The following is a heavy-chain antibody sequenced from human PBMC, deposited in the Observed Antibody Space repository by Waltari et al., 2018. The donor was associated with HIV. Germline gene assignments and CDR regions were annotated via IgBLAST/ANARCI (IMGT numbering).Heavy chain of an antibody. V-gene: IGHV3-33*01. CDR2: IWYDGNSK. D-gene: IGHD2-15*01. Sequence: QVHLVESGGGMVQPGRSLRLSCVASGFTFSAYGMHWVRQAPGKGLEWVATIWYDGNSKYYADSVKGRFTISRDNPNNALYLHMDSLKAEDTAVYFCARDFVVMVAASGPFDYWGQGTLVAVSS. CDR1: GFTFSAYG. J-gene: IGHJ4*02. CDR3: ARDFVVMVAASGPFDY.